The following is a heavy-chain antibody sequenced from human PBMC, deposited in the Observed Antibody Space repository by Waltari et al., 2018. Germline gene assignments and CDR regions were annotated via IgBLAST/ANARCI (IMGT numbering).Heavy chain of an antibody. CDR1: GFTFSSYD. CDR3: ERGRKWSGYYRSHYYGMGV. D-gene: IGHD3-3*01. J-gene: IGHJ6*02. V-gene: IGHV3-13*01. Sequence: EVQLVDSGGGLVQPGGSLRLSCAASGFTFSSYDMHWVRQATGKGLEWVSAIGTAGETYYPGSVKGRVTISRENAKNSLYRQMNSLRAGDTAVYYCERGRKWSGYYRSHYYGMGVWGQGTMVTVSS. CDR2: IGTAGET.